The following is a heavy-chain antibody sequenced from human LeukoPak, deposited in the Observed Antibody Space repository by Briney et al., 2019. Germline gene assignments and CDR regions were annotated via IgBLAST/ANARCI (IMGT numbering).Heavy chain of an antibody. CDR1: GGTFSSYA. CDR3: ARREYSSSSAFQYYYGMDV. Sequence: SVTVSCKASGGTFSSYAISWVRQAPGQGLEWMGGTIPIFGTANYAQKFQGRVTITADESTSTAYMELSSLRSEDTAVYYCARREYSSSSAFQYYYGMDVWGQGTTVTVSS. D-gene: IGHD6-6*01. J-gene: IGHJ6*02. V-gene: IGHV1-69*13. CDR2: TIPIFGTA.